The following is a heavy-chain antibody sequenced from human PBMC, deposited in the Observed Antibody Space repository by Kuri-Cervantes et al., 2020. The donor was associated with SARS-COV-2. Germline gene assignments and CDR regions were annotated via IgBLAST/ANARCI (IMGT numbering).Heavy chain of an antibody. D-gene: IGHD2-2*01. CDR1: GFTFSTYA. V-gene: IGHV3-30-3*01. Sequence: GESLKISCAASGFTFSTYAMHWVRQAPGKGLEWVAVISHDGSSKYYADSVKGRFTISRDNSKNTLYLQMKSLRAEDTAVYYCARGVEVPKLYYYYDMDVWGQGTTVTGAS. CDR2: ISHDGSSK. CDR3: ARGVEVPKLYYYYDMDV. J-gene: IGHJ6*02.